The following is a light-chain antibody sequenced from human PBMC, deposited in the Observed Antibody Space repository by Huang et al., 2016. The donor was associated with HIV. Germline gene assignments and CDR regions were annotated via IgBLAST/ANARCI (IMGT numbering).Light chain of an antibody. Sequence: EIVLTQSPATLSLSPGERPALSCRATQSINTNLAWYQQNPGQSPRLLSYGASTRATGIPARFRGSGSGTEFTLTISSLQSEDFAVYYCQQYNNWPPLLTFGGGTKVEIK. J-gene: IGKJ4*01. CDR2: GAS. CDR3: QQYNNWPPLLT. CDR1: QSINTN. V-gene: IGKV3-15*01.